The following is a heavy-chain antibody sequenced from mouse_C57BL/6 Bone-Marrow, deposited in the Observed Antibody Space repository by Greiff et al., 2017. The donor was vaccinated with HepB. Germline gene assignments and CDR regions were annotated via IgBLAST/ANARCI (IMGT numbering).Heavy chain of an antibody. V-gene: IGHV14-4*01. CDR1: GFNIKDDY. J-gene: IGHJ1*03. D-gene: IGHD2-4*01. CDR2: IDTENGDT. Sequence: VQLQQSGAELVRPGASVKLSCTASGFNIKDDYMHWVKQRPEQGLEWIGWIDTENGDTEYASKFQGKATITADTSSNTAYLQLSSLTSEDTAVYYCTTNYDYDEGYFDVWGTGTTVTVSS. CDR3: TTNYDYDEGYFDV.